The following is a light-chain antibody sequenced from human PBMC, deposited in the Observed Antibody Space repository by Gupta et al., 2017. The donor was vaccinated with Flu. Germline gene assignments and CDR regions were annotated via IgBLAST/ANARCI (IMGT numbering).Light chain of an antibody. CDR3: QSYDSSLSVVV. V-gene: IGLV1-40*01. J-gene: IGLJ2*01. CDR2: GNN. CDR1: SSNIGTDYD. Sequence: QSVLTQPPSVSGAQGQRVTISCPGSSSNIGTDYDVHWYQQLPGAAPKLLIFGNNNRPSGVPDRFSGSKSGTSASLVVSGLQAEDEGDYFCQSYDSSLSVVVFGGGTKLTVL.